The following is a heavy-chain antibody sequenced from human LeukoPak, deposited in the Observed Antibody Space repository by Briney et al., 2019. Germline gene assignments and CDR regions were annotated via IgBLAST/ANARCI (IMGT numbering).Heavy chain of an antibody. D-gene: IGHD3-10*01. CDR3: AKVTYGSGTYGAFDS. CDR1: GFTFSNYA. CDR2: ISGIGDST. J-gene: IGHJ4*02. V-gene: IGHV3-23*01. Sequence: GSLRLSCAASGFTFSNYAMRWVRQAPGKGLQWVSGISGIGDSTYYADSVKGRFTISRDNSKNTLYLQMNSLSAEDTAIYYCAKVTYGSGTYGAFDSWGQGTLVTVSS.